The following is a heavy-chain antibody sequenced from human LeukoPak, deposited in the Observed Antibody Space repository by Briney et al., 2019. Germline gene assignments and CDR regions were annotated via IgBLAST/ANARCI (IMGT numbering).Heavy chain of an antibody. D-gene: IGHD2-2*01. J-gene: IGHJ4*02. CDR3: TRVVDSSSSTYQAMPY. CDR2: IKQDESER. V-gene: IGHV3-7*01. CDR1: GFTFSNYW. Sequence: GGSLRLSCAASGFTFSNYWMSWVRQAAGGGLEWVANIKQDESERYYVDSVRSRFTISRDNAKMSLYLRMDSLRAEDTAMYFCTRVVDSSSSTYQAMPYWGQGTLVTVSS.